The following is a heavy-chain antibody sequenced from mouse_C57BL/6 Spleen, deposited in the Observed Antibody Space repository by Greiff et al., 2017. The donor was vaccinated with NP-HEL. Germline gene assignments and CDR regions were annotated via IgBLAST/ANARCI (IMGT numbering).Heavy chain of an antibody. Sequence: QVQLQQPGAELVKPGASVKLSCKASGYTFTSYWMHWVKQRPGQGLEWIGMIHPNSGSTNYNEKFKSKATLTVDKSSTTAYMQLSSLTSEDSAVYYCARDGAYYGNYEGYWGQGTTLTVSS. CDR2: IHPNSGST. D-gene: IGHD2-10*01. CDR3: ARDGAYYGNYEGY. J-gene: IGHJ2*01. V-gene: IGHV1-64*01. CDR1: GYTFTSYW.